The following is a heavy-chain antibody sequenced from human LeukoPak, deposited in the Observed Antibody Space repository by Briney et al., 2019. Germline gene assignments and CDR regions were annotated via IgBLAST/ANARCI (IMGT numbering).Heavy chain of an antibody. J-gene: IGHJ4*02. V-gene: IGHV3-30*03. CDR2: ISYDGSNK. CDR3: AGLDWDLSY. D-gene: IGHD1-7*01. Sequence: GGSLRLSCAASGFTFSSYGMHWVRQAPGKGLERVAVISYDGSNKYYADTVKGRFTISRDNSKNTLYLQMNSLRAEDTAVYYCAGLDWDLSYWGQGTLVTVSS. CDR1: GFTFSSYG.